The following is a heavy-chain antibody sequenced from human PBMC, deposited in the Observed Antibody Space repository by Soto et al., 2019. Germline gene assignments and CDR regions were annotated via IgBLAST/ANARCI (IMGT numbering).Heavy chain of an antibody. CDR1: AGSISSYY. V-gene: IGHV4-59*08. CDR2: IYYSGST. Sequence: PSGTLSLTCIVSAGSISSYYWSWIRQPPGKGLEWIGYIYYSGSTNYNPSLKSRVTISVDTSKNQFSLKLSSVTAADTAVYYCARLVGATKLFDYWGQGT. CDR3: ARLVGATKLFDY. D-gene: IGHD1-26*01. J-gene: IGHJ4*02.